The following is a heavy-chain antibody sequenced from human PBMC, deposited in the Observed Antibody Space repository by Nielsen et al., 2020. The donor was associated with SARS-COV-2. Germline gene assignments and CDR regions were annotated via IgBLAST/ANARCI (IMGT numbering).Heavy chain of an antibody. CDR1: GFTFSSYG. D-gene: IGHD1-26*01. Sequence: GESLKISCAASGFTFSSYGMHWVRQAPGKGLEWVAVISYDGSNKYYADSVKGRFTISRDNSKNTLYLQMNSLRAEDTAVYYCAKARGSYYYFDYWGQGTLVTVSS. CDR3: AKARGSYYYFDY. J-gene: IGHJ4*02. V-gene: IGHV3-30*18. CDR2: ISYDGSNK.